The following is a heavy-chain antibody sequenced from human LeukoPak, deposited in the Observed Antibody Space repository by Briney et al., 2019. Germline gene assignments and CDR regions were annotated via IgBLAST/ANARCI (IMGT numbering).Heavy chain of an antibody. V-gene: IGHV1-69*13. J-gene: IGHJ6*04. Sequence: SVKVSCKASGGTFSRYIISWVRQAPGQGPEWMGRIIPVFGTADYVQKFQGRVTITADESTSTAYMELSSLRTEDTAVYYCARVDCSSTSCYDENYYGMDVWGKGTTVTVSS. D-gene: IGHD2-2*01. CDR2: IIPVFGTA. CDR1: GGTFSRYI. CDR3: ARVDCSSTSCYDENYYGMDV.